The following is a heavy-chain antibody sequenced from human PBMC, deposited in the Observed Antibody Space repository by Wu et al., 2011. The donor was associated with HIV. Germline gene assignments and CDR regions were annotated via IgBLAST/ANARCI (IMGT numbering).Heavy chain of an antibody. CDR2: INPNSGGT. CDR1: GYTFTSNY. D-gene: IGHD4-17*01. J-gene: IGHJ4*02. CDR3: AARQMDGYGDYVSYFEY. Sequence: QVQLVQSGAEVKRPGASVKISCKTFGYTFTSNYVHWVRQAPGQGLQWMGWINPNSGGTNYAQRVQGTVTMTEDTSTETAHLEMTSLTSDDTAVYYCAARQMDGYGDYVSYFEYWGQGTLVAVSS. V-gene: IGHV1-2*02.